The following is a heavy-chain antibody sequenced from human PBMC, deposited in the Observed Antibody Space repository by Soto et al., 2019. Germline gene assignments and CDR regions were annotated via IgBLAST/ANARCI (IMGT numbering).Heavy chain of an antibody. Sequence: PGESLKISCKGSGYSFTSYWISWVRQMPGKGLEWMGRIDPSDSYTNYSPSFQGHVTMTRDTSISTAYMELSRLRSDDTAVYYCARDGKNDYGQLDGFDPWGQGTLVTVSS. V-gene: IGHV5-10-1*01. CDR1: GYSFTSYW. D-gene: IGHD4-17*01. CDR2: IDPSDSYT. CDR3: ARDGKNDYGQLDGFDP. J-gene: IGHJ5*02.